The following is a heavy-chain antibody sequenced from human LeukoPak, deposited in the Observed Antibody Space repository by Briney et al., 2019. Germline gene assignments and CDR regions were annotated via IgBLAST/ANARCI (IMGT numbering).Heavy chain of an antibody. J-gene: IGHJ6*03. Sequence: PSETLSLTCTVSGDSINSYYWSWIRQPPGKGLEWIGYIYYSGSTKYNPSLKSRVTISVDTSKNQFSLKLTSVTAADTAVYHCARVSWFPGTSYYYMDVWGKGTTVTVSS. D-gene: IGHD1-1*01. CDR3: ARVSWFPGTSYYYMDV. CDR2: IYYSGST. CDR1: GDSINSYY. V-gene: IGHV4-59*01.